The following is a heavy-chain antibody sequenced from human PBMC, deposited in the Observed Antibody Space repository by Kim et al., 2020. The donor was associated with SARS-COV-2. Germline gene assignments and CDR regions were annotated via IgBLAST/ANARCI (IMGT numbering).Heavy chain of an antibody. V-gene: IGHV3-23*01. Sequence: GGSLRLSCAASGFTFSIYAMSWVRQAPAKGLEWVSAISSDGDTTYYADSMKGRFSVSRDNSKKTLYLQMNSLGADDTAVYYCARMVRGVINWFDPWGQGT. CDR3: ARMVRGVINWFDP. CDR1: GFTFSIYA. J-gene: IGHJ5*02. D-gene: IGHD3-10*01. CDR2: ISSDGDTT.